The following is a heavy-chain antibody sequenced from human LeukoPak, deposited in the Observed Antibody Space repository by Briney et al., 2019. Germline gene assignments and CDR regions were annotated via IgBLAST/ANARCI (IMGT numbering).Heavy chain of an antibody. Sequence: PGGSLRLSCAASGCSFSGFWMSWVRQAPGKGLEGVANINQDGSEKYYVDSVKGRFTISRDNGKNSLYLQMNSLRAEDTAVYYCARDGGSTPDYYYYMDVWGKGTTVTVSS. D-gene: IGHD1-26*01. V-gene: IGHV3-7*01. J-gene: IGHJ6*03. CDR1: GCSFSGFW. CDR2: INQDGSEK. CDR3: ARDGGSTPDYYYYMDV.